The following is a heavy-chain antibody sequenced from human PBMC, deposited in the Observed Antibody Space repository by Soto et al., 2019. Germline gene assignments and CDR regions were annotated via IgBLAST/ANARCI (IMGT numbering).Heavy chain of an antibody. CDR2: IYPGDSDT. CDR3: ARHRAPYYYDSSDAFDI. Sequence: PGESLKLSCKGSGYSFTSYWIGWVRQMPGKGLEWMGIIYPGDSDTRYSPSFQGQVTISADKSISTAYLQWSSLKASDTAMYYCARHRAPYYYDSSDAFDIWGQGTMVTVSS. V-gene: IGHV5-51*01. J-gene: IGHJ3*02. D-gene: IGHD3-22*01. CDR1: GYSFTSYW.